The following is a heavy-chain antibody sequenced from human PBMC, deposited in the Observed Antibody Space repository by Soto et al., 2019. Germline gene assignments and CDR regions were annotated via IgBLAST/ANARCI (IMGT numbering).Heavy chain of an antibody. Sequence: ASVKLSCKASGYTYTSNYMHWVRHSPGKGLEWIRIINPSGVSTSYAQKLQGRVTMTRDTSTSTVYMELSSLRSEDTAVYYCAREPMTTVAFGFLIGYWGQGTLVTVSS. V-gene: IGHV1-46*03. J-gene: IGHJ4*02. CDR3: AREPMTTVAFGFLIGY. D-gene: IGHD4-17*01. CDR1: GYTYTSNY. CDR2: INPSGVST.